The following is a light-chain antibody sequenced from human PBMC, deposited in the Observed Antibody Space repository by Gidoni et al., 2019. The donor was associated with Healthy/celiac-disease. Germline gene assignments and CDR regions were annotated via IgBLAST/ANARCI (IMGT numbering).Light chain of an antibody. Sequence: LQMTHSPSSVSASVVDRVTIPCRASQGISSWLAWYQQKPGKAPKRLISAAASFKRGVPSSCSGSGAGTEFTLTISSRQDEDFATYYCQQANSCPRTFGGGTKVEIK. V-gene: IGKV1-12*01. J-gene: IGKJ4*01. CDR3: QQANSCPRT. CDR1: QGISSW. CDR2: AAA.